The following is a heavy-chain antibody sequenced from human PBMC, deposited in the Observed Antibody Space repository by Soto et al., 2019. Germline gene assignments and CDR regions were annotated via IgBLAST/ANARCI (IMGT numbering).Heavy chain of an antibody. D-gene: IGHD3-22*01. Sequence: PSETLSLTCAVYGGSFSGYYWSWIRQPPGKGLEWIGEINHSGSTNYNPSLKSRVTISVDPSKNQFSLKLSSVTAADTAVYYCARGRSPGPANTYYYDSSGYRIFDYWGQGTLVTVSS. CDR2: INHSGST. J-gene: IGHJ4*02. V-gene: IGHV4-34*01. CDR1: GGSFSGYY. CDR3: ARGRSPGPANTYYYDSSGYRIFDY.